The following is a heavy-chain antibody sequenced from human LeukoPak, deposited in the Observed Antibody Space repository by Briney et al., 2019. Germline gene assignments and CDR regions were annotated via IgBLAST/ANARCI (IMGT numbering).Heavy chain of an antibody. J-gene: IGHJ4*02. CDR1: GGSISSYY. CDR3: AKRGPYYYGSGSYYKGAQYYFDS. V-gene: IGHV4-59*12. CDR2: IYYRGST. Sequence: PSETLSLTCTVSGGSISSYYWSWIRQPPGKGLEWIGYIYYRGSTNYNPSLKSRVTISVDTSKNQFSLKLSSVTAADTAVYYCAKRGPYYYGSGSYYKGAQYYFDSWGQGPLVTVSS. D-gene: IGHD3-10*01.